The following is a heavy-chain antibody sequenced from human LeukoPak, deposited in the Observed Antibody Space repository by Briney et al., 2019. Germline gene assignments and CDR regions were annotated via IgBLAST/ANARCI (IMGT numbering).Heavy chain of an antibody. V-gene: IGHV3-21*01. Sequence: PGGSLRLSCAASGFTFSSYSMNWVRQAPGKGLEWVSSISSSSSYIYYADSLKGRFTISRDNAKNSLYLQMNSLRAEDTAVYCCARDSGSNFDYWGQGTLVTVSS. J-gene: IGHJ4*02. D-gene: IGHD5-12*01. CDR1: GFTFSSYS. CDR3: ARDSGSNFDY. CDR2: ISSSSSYI.